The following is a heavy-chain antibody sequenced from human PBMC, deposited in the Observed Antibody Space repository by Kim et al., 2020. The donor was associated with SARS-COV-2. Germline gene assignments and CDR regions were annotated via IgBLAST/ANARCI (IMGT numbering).Heavy chain of an antibody. CDR3: VRHGYSYGPFDY. CDR2: IYYSGST. J-gene: IGHJ4*02. V-gene: IGHV4-59*08. CDR1: GGSISSYY. D-gene: IGHD5-18*01. Sequence: SETLSLTCTVSGGSISSYYWSWIRQLPGKGLEWIGYIYYSGSTNYNPSLKSRVTISVDTSKNQFSLKLSSVTAADTAVYYCVRHGYSYGPFDYCGQGTLVTVSS.